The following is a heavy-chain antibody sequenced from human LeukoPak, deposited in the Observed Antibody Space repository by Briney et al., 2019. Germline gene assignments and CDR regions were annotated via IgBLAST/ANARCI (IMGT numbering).Heavy chain of an antibody. CDR2: IYRSGST. D-gene: IGHD3-16*01. CDR3: ARGRSRKFDY. V-gene: IGHV4-30-2*01. Sequence: PSETLSLTCAVSGGSISSGGYSWSWIRQPPGKGLEWIGYIYRSGSTYYNPSLKSRVTISVDRSKNQFSLKLSSVTAADTAVYHCARGRSRKFDYWGQGTLVTVSS. CDR1: GGSISSGGYS. J-gene: IGHJ4*02.